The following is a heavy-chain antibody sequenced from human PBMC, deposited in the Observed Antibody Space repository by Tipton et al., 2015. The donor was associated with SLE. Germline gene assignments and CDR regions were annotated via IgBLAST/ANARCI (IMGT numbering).Heavy chain of an antibody. V-gene: IGHV4-59*01. CDR3: ARGGASSIWFDP. CDR2: IYYSGST. CDR1: GGSISGYY. D-gene: IGHD6-6*01. Sequence: LSCTVSGGSISGYYWSWIRQPPGKGLEWIGYIYYSGSTLYNPSLKSRVTISVDTSKNQFSLKLTSVTAADTAVYYCARGGASSIWFDPWGQGILVTVSS. J-gene: IGHJ5*02.